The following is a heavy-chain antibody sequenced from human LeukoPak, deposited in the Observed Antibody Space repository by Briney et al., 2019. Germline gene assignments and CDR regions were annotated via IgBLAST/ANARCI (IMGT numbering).Heavy chain of an antibody. V-gene: IGHV1-46*01. J-gene: IGHJ5*02. CDR2: INPSGGST. Sequence: ASVKVSCKASGYTFTSYYMHWVRQAPGQGLEWMGIINPSGGSTSYAQKFQGRVTMTRDMSTSTDCMELSSLRSEDTAVYYCARDNSVEDTAWWFDPWGQGTLVTVSS. CDR1: GYTFTSYY. CDR3: ARDNSVEDTAWWFDP. D-gene: IGHD4-23*01.